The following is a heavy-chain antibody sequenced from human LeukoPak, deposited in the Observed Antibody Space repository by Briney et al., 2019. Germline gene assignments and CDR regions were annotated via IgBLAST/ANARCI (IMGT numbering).Heavy chain of an antibody. V-gene: IGHV1-2*02. J-gene: IGHJ4*02. CDR2: INPNSGGT. CDR1: LYTFTDYY. D-gene: IGHD5-18*01. CDR3: APFRGYNKGFDF. Sequence: ASVNVSCKASLYTFTDYYLHWVRQAPGQGLEWLGWINPNSGGTNYAPKFQGRVTVTMDTSISTAYMELSRLRSDDTAVYFCAPFRGYNKGFDFWGQGTRVTVSS.